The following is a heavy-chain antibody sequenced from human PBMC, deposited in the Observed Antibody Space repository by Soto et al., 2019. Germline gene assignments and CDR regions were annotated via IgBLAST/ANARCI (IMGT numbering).Heavy chain of an antibody. Sequence: ASVKVSCKASGYTFSTYVMHWVRQAPGQSLEWMGWINAGNGNTKYSQKFQGRVTITRDTSANTVYMELSSLRSEDTAVYYCAKHGLTAYMAYYFDLWGRGTLVTVSS. J-gene: IGHJ4*02. CDR2: INAGNGNT. D-gene: IGHD3-16*01. CDR1: GYTFSTYV. CDR3: AKHGLTAYMAYYFDL. V-gene: IGHV1-3*01.